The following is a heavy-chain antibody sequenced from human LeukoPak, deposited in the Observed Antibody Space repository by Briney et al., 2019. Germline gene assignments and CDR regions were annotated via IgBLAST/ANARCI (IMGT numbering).Heavy chain of an antibody. D-gene: IGHD6-13*01. V-gene: IGHV3-30*04. CDR1: RFTFSGYA. CDR3: ARAYSSSWYLYYFDY. Sequence: PGGSLRLSCAASRFTFSGYALHWVRQAPGKGLEWVAVISYDGSNKYYADSVKGRFTISRDNSKNTLYLQMNSLRAEDTAVYYCARAYSSSWYLYYFDYWGQGTLVTVSS. CDR2: ISYDGSNK. J-gene: IGHJ4*02.